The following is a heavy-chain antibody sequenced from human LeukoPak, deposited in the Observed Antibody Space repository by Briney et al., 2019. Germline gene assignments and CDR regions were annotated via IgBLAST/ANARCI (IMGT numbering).Heavy chain of an antibody. V-gene: IGHV1-24*01. CDR1: GYTFTGYY. CDR2: FDPEDGET. CDR3: ATVQGYSLFDY. J-gene: IGHJ4*02. Sequence: ASVKVSCKASGYTFTGYYMHWVRQAPGKGLEWMGGFDPEDGETIYAQKFQGRVTMTEDTSTDTAYMELSSLRSEDTAVYYCATVQGYSLFDYWGQGTLVTVSS. D-gene: IGHD3-22*01.